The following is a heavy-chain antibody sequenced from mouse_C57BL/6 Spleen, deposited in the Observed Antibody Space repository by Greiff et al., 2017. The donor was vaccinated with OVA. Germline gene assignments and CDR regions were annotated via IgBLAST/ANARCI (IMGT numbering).Heavy chain of an antibody. V-gene: IGHV1-15*01. CDR1: GYTFTDYE. J-gene: IGHJ4*01. D-gene: IGHD2-3*01. CDR3: TRRWLLRLDY. Sequence: VHLVESGAELVRPGASVTLSCKASGYTFTDYEMHWVKQTPVHGLEWIGAIDPETGGTAYNQKFKGKAILTADKSSSTAYMELRSLTSEDSAVYYCTRRWLLRLDYWGQGTSVTVSS. CDR2: IDPETGGT.